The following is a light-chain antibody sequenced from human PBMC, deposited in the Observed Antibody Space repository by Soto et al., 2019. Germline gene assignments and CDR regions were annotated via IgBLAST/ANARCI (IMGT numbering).Light chain of an antibody. CDR1: SSDVGGYYY. CDR2: EVS. Sequence: QSALTQPPSASGSPGQSVTISCTGTSSDVGGYYYVSWYQQHPGKAPKLMIYEVSKRPSGFPDRFPGSKSGNTASLTVSGLQADDEADYYCSSYAGSNTPYVFGTGTKLTVL. V-gene: IGLV2-8*01. CDR3: SSYAGSNTPYV. J-gene: IGLJ1*01.